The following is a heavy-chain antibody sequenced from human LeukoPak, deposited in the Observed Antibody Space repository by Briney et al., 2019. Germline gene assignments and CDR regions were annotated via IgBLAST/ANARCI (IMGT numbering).Heavy chain of an antibody. D-gene: IGHD3-22*01. Sequence: ASVKVSCKASGYTFTSYGISWVRQAPRQGLEWMGWISAYNGNANYAQKLQGRVTMTTDTSTSTAYMELRSLRSDDTAVYYCARTARDYYDSSGSTQGFDPWGQGTLVTVSS. V-gene: IGHV1-18*01. CDR1: GYTFTSYG. J-gene: IGHJ5*02. CDR2: ISAYNGNA. CDR3: ARTARDYYDSSGSTQGFDP.